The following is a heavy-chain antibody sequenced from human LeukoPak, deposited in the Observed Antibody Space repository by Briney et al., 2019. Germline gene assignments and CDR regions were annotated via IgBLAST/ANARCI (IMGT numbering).Heavy chain of an antibody. J-gene: IGHJ4*02. CDR2: VSYSGST. Sequence: SETLSLTCAVSADSISGTIYYWSWIRQPPGKGLEWIGYVSYSGSTDYNPSLKSRVTISLDASKNQFSLKLTSVTAADTAVYYCARGSQTPDAGYWGPGTLVAVSS. V-gene: IGHV4-61*01. D-gene: IGHD3-10*01. CDR3: ARGSQTPDAGY. CDR1: ADSISGTIYY.